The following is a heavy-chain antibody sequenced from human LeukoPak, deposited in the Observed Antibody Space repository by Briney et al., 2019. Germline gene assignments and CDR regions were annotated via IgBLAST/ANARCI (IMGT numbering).Heavy chain of an antibody. CDR3: ARLDTALSSIQI. J-gene: IGHJ4*02. CDR2: IYYSGST. CDR1: GGSISSYY. Sequence: SETLSLTCTVSGGSISSYYWSWIRQPPGKGQEWIGYIYYSGSTNYNPSLKSRVTISVDTSKNQVSLKLSSVTAADTAVYYCARLDTALSSIQIWGQGTLVTVSS. D-gene: IGHD5-18*01. V-gene: IGHV4-59*01.